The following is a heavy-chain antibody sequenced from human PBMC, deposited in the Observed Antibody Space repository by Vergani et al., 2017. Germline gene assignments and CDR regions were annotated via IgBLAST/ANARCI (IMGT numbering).Heavy chain of an antibody. CDR2: ISWNSGSI. Sequence: EVQLVESGGGLVQPGRSLRLSCAASGFTFDDYAMHWVRQAPGKGLEWVSGISWNSGSIGYADSVKGRFTISRDNAKNSLYLQMNSLRAEDTALYYCAKDFGQGGYYCYDGMDVWGQGTTVTVSS. CDR3: AKDFGQGGYYCYDGMDV. V-gene: IGHV3-9*01. CDR1: GFTFDDYA. J-gene: IGHJ6*02. D-gene: IGHD3-16*01.